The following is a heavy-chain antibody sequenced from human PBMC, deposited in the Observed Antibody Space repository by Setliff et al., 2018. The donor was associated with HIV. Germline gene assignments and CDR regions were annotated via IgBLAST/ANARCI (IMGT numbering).Heavy chain of an antibody. CDR1: GYSISSDYC. J-gene: IGHJ5*01. D-gene: IGHD3-3*01. V-gene: IGHV4-38-2*01. CDR3: VRHVWSDDFLVPGWFDS. Sequence: SETLSLTCGVSGYSISSDYCWGWIRQPPGKGLEWIGSVYYSGITYYSSSLKSRVTVSVDTSRIQFSLKLTSVTAADTAVYKCVRHVWSDDFLVPGWFDSWSQGTLVTVSS. CDR2: VYYSGIT.